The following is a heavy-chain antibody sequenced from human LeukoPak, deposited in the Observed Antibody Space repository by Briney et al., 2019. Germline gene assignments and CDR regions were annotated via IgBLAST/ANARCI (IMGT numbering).Heavy chain of an antibody. CDR3: ARTSSWYAGAWFDS. J-gene: IGHJ5*01. Sequence: SETLSLTCTVSRGSIRTADYYWAWVRQPPGEGLEWLGSIYFSGTPYFNPSLKSRVAVSIDTSKNQFSLKVTSVNASDTAVYFCARTSSWYAGAWFDSWGQGTLVAVSS. CDR2: IYFSGTP. CDR1: RGSIRTADYY. D-gene: IGHD6-13*01. V-gene: IGHV4-39*01.